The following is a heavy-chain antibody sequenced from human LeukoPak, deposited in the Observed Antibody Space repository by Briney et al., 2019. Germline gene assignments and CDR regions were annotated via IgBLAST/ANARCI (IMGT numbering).Heavy chain of an antibody. CDR2: IHSNGYT. D-gene: IGHD1-26*01. V-gene: IGHV4-4*09. Sequence: SETLSLTCTVSGGSISGYYWSWIRQPPGQGLEWIAYIHSNGYTNYNPSLKSRVTISVDTSKNQFSLKVTPVTAADTAMYYCTNREGPMSGSYDYFDPWGQGTLVTVS. CDR3: TNREGPMSGSYDYFDP. J-gene: IGHJ5*02. CDR1: GGSISGYY.